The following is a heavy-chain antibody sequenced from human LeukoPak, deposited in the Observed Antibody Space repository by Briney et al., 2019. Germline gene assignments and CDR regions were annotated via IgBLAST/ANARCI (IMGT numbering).Heavy chain of an antibody. J-gene: IGHJ3*02. V-gene: IGHV3-7*01. Sequence: GGSLRLSCAASGFTFSTYWMSWVRQAPGKGLEWVANIKQDGSDKFYVDSVKGRFTISRDNAKNSLYLQMNSLRAEDTAVYYCASDTMVRGEGAFDIWGQGTMVTVSS. CDR3: ASDTMVRGEGAFDI. CDR2: IKQDGSDK. CDR1: GFTFSTYW. D-gene: IGHD3-10*01.